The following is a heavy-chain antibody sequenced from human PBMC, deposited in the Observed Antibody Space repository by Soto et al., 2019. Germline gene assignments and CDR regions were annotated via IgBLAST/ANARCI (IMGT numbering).Heavy chain of an antibody. J-gene: IGHJ6*02. D-gene: IGHD3-10*01. V-gene: IGHV3-15*01. Sequence: EVQLVESGGGLVKPGGSLRLSCAASGFTFSNAWMSWVRQAPGKGLEWVGRIKSKTDGGTTDYAAPVKGRFTISRDDSKNTLYLQMNSLETEDTAVYYCTTDPELLWFGPNYYYYGMDVWGQGTTVTVSS. CDR2: IKSKTDGGTT. CDR1: GFTFSNAW. CDR3: TTDPELLWFGPNYYYYGMDV.